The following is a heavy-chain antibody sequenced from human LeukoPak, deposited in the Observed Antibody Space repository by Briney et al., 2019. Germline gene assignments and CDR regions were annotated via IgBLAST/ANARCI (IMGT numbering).Heavy chain of an antibody. Sequence: SETLSLTCTVSGGSISSYYWSWIRQPAGKGLEWIGRMYTSGSTSYNPSLKSRVTMSEDTSKNQFSLKLSSVTAADTAVYYCARVRGYCSSTSCSYYMDVWGKGTTVTISS. CDR2: MYTSGST. V-gene: IGHV4-4*07. CDR1: GGSISSYY. J-gene: IGHJ6*03. D-gene: IGHD2-2*01. CDR3: ARVRGYCSSTSCSYYMDV.